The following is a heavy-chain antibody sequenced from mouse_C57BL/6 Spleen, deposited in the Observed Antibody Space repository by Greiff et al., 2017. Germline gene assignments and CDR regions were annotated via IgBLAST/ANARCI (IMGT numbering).Heavy chain of an antibody. CDR2: ISYDGSN. CDR3: ARDPQLGQDY. CDR1: GYSITSGYY. V-gene: IGHV3-6*01. Sequence: EVHLVESGPGLVKPSQSLSLTCSVTGYSITSGYYWNWIRQFPGNKLEWMGYISYDGSNNYNPSLKNRISITRDTSKNQFFLKLNSVTTEDTATYYCARDPQLGQDYWGQGTTLTVSS. J-gene: IGHJ2*01. D-gene: IGHD4-1*02.